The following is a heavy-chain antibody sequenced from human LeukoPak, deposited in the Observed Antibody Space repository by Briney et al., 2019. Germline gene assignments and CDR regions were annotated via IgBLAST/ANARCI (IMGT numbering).Heavy chain of an antibody. CDR2: IHYSGGP. CDR1: CGSLSSYY. Sequence: SETLSLTCPVSCGSLSSYYWSWIRHPPGKGLEWIGYIHYSGGPNYNPSLKSRVTISVDTSKNQFSLRLSSVTAADTAVYYCARDMYYYGSGSYRFDYWGQGTLVTVSS. D-gene: IGHD3-10*01. J-gene: IGHJ4*02. V-gene: IGHV4-59*12. CDR3: ARDMYYYGSGSYRFDY.